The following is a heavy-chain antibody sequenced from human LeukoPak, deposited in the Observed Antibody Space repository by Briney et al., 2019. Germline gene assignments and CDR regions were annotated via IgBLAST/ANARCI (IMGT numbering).Heavy chain of an antibody. J-gene: IGHJ4*02. V-gene: IGHV4-34*01. Sequence: PSETLSLTCAVYGGSFSGYYWSWIRQPPGKGLEWIGEINHSGSTNYNPSLKGRVTISVDTSKNQFSLKLSSVTAADTAVYYCARVVSIAAPFPDYWGQGTLVTVSS. CDR2: INHSGST. D-gene: IGHD6-6*01. CDR3: ARVVSIAAPFPDY. CDR1: GGSFSGYY.